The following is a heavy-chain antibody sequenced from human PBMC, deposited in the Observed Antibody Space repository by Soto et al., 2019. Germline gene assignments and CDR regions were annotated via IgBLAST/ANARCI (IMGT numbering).Heavy chain of an antibody. D-gene: IGHD3-10*01. CDR3: AKDSKGHYYGSGTYYGDYYYGMDV. J-gene: IGHJ6*02. Sequence: PGGSLRLSCAASGFTFSVYGFHWVRQAPGKGLEWVAVISYDGSDKYYADSERGRFTISRDNSKNTVYLEMNSLRAEDTAVYYCAKDSKGHYYGSGTYYGDYYYGMDVWGQGTTVTVSS. CDR2: ISYDGSDK. V-gene: IGHV3-30*18. CDR1: GFTFSVYG.